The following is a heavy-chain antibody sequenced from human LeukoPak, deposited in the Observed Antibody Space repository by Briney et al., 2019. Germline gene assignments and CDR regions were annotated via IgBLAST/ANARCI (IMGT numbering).Heavy chain of an antibody. CDR1: DDSISSSSYY. CDR3: ARRFYGSSRGDI. J-gene: IGHJ3*02. CDR2: IHYSGST. V-gene: IGHV4-39*01. D-gene: IGHD3-10*01. Sequence: SETLSLTCTVSDDSISSSSYYWAWIRQPPGKGLEWIGNIHYSGSTYYSPSLMSRVTISVDTSKNQFSLKLRSVTAADTAMYYCARRFYGSSRGDIWGHGTMVTGSS.